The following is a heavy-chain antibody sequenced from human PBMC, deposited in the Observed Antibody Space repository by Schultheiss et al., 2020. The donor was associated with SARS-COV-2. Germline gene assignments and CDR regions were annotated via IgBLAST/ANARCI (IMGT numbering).Heavy chain of an antibody. D-gene: IGHD6-6*01. J-gene: IGHJ5*02. CDR2: ISPYNGDT. CDR3: AKELYSRSSGWFDP. CDR1: GYTFTTYS. Sequence: GGSLRLSCKASGYTFTTYSINWVRQAPGQGLEWMGRISPYNGDTNYAQKLQGRVTMTTDTSTSTAYMEVRGLRSDDTAVYYCAKELYSRSSGWFDPWGQGTLVTVSS. V-gene: IGHV1-18*01.